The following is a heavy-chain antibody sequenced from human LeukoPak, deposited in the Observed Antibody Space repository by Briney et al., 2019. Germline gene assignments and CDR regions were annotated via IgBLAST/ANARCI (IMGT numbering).Heavy chain of an antibody. D-gene: IGHD6-25*01. CDR1: GGSFSGYY. CDR2: INHSGST. V-gene: IGHV4-34*01. CDR3: ARGSIAAARGGGA. Sequence: PSETLSLTCAVYGGSFSGYYWSWIRQPPGKGLEWIGEINHSGSTNYNPSLKSRVTISVDTSKNQFSLKLSSVTAADTDVYYCARGSIAAARGGGAWGQGTLVTVSS. J-gene: IGHJ5*02.